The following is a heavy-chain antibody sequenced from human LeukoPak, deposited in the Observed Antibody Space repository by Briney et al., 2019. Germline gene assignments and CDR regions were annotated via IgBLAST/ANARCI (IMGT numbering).Heavy chain of an antibody. Sequence: SETLSLTCTVSGGSIGTYSWNWIRQPPGKGLEWIGYIYYSGTTNYNPSLKSRVTISVDTSKNQFSLKLSSVTAADTAVYYCARVCSSTSCYRSDAFDIWGQGTMVTVSS. D-gene: IGHD2-2*02. J-gene: IGHJ3*02. CDR3: ARVCSSTSCYRSDAFDI. CDR2: IYYSGTT. V-gene: IGHV4-59*01. CDR1: GGSIGTYS.